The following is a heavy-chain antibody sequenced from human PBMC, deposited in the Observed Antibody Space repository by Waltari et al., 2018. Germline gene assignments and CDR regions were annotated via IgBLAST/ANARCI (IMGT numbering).Heavy chain of an antibody. CDR3: ARDLGLFDY. CDR2: IYHSGST. CDR1: GGSISHSNW. Sequence: QVQLQESGPGLVKPSGTLSRTCAVSGGSISHSNWWNWVRQPPGKGLEWIGEIYHSGSTNYNPSLKIRVTISVDKSKNQFSLKLSSVTAADTAVYYCARDLGLFDYWGQGTLVTVSS. J-gene: IGHJ4*02. V-gene: IGHV4-4*02.